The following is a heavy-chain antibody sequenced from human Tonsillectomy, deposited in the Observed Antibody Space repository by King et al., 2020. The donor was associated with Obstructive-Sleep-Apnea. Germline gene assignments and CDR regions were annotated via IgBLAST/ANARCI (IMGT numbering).Heavy chain of an antibody. CDR3: ARPITYYDILTGSLPSLYFDY. Sequence: ITLKESGPTLVKPTPTLTLTCTFSGFSLSTSGVGVGWIRQPPGKALEWLALIYWNDDKRYSPSLKSRLTITKDTSKNQVVLTMTNMDPVDTATYYCARPITYYDILTGSLPSLYFDYWGQGTLVTVSS. CDR1: GFSLSTSGVG. V-gene: IGHV2-5*01. J-gene: IGHJ4*02. CDR2: IYWNDDK. D-gene: IGHD3-9*01.